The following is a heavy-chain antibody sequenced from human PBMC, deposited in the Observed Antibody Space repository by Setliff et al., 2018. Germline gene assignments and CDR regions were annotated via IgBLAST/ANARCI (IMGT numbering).Heavy chain of an antibody. CDR3: AGDASASDGRNAFDI. J-gene: IGHJ3*02. V-gene: IGHV4-39*07. D-gene: IGHD1-26*01. CDR1: GGSISDNGYF. Sequence: TLSLTCTVPGGSISDNGYFWGWVRQPPGKGLEWIGNIYFGGNTYFNPSFKSRVTMSIDTSNSQFSLKLSSVTAADTAIYYCAGDASASDGRNAFDIWGQGTMVTVSS. CDR2: IYFGGNT.